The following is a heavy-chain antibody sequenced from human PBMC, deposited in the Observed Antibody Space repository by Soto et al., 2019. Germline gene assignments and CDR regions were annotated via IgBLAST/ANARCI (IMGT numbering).Heavy chain of an antibody. CDR1: GGSITSSNW. D-gene: IGHD1-26*01. CDR2: IYPSGST. J-gene: IGHJ4*02. V-gene: IGHV4-4*02. Sequence: QVQLQESGPGLVKPSGTLSLTCAVSGGSITSSNWWSWVRQPPGKGLEWIGEIYPSGSTNYNPSLKSRVTISVHKSKNQFSLKLSSVTAADTAVYYCAREPGELYFDYWGQGTLVTVSS. CDR3: AREPGELYFDY.